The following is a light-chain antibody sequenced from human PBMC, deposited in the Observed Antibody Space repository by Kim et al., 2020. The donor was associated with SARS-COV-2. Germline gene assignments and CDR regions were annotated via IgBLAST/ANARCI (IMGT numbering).Light chain of an antibody. V-gene: IGLV3-19*01. Sequence: SSELTQDPAVSVALGQTVRITCQGDSLRSYYASWYQQKTGQAPVLVIFGKNNRPSGIPDRFSGSSSGNTASLTITGAQAEDEADYYCNSRDSSGNFVVFG. CDR1: SLRSYY. CDR2: GKN. CDR3: NSRDSSGNFVV. J-gene: IGLJ2*01.